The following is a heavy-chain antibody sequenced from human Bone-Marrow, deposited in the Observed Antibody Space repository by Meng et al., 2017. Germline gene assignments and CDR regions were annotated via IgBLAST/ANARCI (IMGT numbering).Heavy chain of an antibody. D-gene: IGHD6-25*01. Sequence: VRLGQPVVEVKKPGASVKAPCQASGSSFTGYYTHWVRRAPGQGLEWMGRINPKSGDTHYAQKFQARVTMTGDTSISTAYMELSGLRSDDTAMYYCARDEDISAAGKLFGDYWGQGTLVTVSS. V-gene: IGHV1-2*06. CDR1: GSSFTGYY. CDR3: ARDEDISAAGKLFGDY. J-gene: IGHJ4*02. CDR2: INPKSGDT.